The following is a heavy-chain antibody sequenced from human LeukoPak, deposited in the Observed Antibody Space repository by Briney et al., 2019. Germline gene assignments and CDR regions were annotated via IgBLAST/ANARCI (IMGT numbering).Heavy chain of an antibody. CDR3: SRESGPFSPFGH. Sequence: SETLSLTCGVSGGSISSTNWWSWLRQPPGQGLEWIGEISLSGRTNYNPSLTSRVTMSLDEPKNHLSMNLASVTAADTAVYYCSRESGPFSPFGHWGQGTLVTVTS. J-gene: IGHJ4*02. V-gene: IGHV4-4*02. CDR1: GGSISSTNW. D-gene: IGHD1-26*01. CDR2: ISLSGRT.